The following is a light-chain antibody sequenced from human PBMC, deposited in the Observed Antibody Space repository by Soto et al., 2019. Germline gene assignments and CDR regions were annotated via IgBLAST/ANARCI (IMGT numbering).Light chain of an antibody. CDR1: QIIKTFY. J-gene: IGKJ1*01. Sequence: VLTQSPGPLDLSPGETATLSCRASQIIKTFYFGWYQQKPGQSPRLLIYGVYSRATGTPDRFSGSGSGTDFTLTISRLEPEDSAVYYCQQYSTWPWTFGQGTKVDIK. V-gene: IGKV3-20*01. CDR2: GVY. CDR3: QQYSTWPWT.